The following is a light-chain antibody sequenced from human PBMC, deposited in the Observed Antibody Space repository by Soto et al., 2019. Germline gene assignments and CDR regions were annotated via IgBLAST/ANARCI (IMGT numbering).Light chain of an antibody. CDR1: QSVSSN. CDR3: QQYNIWPPWT. J-gene: IGKJ1*01. Sequence: IVMTQSPATLSVSPGERATLSCRPSQSVSSNLAWYQQQPGQAPRLLIYGASTRATGIPGRFSGSGSGTEFTLAISSLQTEDFAVYYYQQYNIWPPWTFGQGTKFDIK. CDR2: GAS. V-gene: IGKV3-15*01.